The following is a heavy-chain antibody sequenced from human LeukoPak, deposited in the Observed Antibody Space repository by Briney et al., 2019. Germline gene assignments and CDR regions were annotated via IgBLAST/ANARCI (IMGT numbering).Heavy chain of an antibody. J-gene: IGHJ5*02. V-gene: IGHV3-74*01. CDR2: INSDGSST. CDR1: GLTFSSYW. Sequence: GGSLRLSYAASGLTFSSYWMHWVRQAPGKGLVWVSRINSDGSSTIYADSVKGRFTISRDNAKNTLYLQMNSLRAEDTAVYYCARHSSTWYGTLFDPWGQGTLVTVSS. CDR3: ARHSSTWYGTLFDP. D-gene: IGHD6-13*01.